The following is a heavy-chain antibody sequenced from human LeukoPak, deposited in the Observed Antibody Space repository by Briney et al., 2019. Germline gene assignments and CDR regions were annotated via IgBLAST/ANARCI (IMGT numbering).Heavy chain of an antibody. D-gene: IGHD1-26*01. CDR3: ARPTGSYWGFDY. CDR1: GGSISSSYY. V-gene: IGHV4-39*01. J-gene: IGHJ4*02. Sequence: SETLSLTCTVSGGSISSSYYWGWIRQPPGKGLEWIGSIYYSGSTYYNPSLKSRVTISVDTSKNQFSLKLSSVTAADTAVYYCARPTGSYWGFDYWGQGTLVTVSS. CDR2: IYYSGST.